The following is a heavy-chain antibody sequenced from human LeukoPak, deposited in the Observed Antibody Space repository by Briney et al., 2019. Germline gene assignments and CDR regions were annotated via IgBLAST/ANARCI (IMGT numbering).Heavy chain of an antibody. CDR1: GFTFTGSA. Sequence: PGGSLRLSCAASGFTFTGSAMHWVRQASGKGLEWVGRIRGKPNSYATAYVASVRGRFTFSRDDSTNTAYLQMNSLRTEDTAVYYCATPTLGGGGNSVPFDVWGRGTMVTVSS. V-gene: IGHV3-73*01. CDR2: IRGKPNSYAT. J-gene: IGHJ3*01. D-gene: IGHD4-23*01. CDR3: ATPTLGGGGNSVPFDV.